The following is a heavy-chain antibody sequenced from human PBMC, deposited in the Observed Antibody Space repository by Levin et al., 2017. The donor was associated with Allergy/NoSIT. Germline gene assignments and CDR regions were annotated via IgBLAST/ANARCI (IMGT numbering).Heavy chain of an antibody. Sequence: PSETLSLTCAVYGGSFNDYYWSWIRQPPGKGLEWIGEINHSGSTNYNTSLKSRVTISVDTSKNQFSLKLSSVTAADTAVYYCAARRDGYNYFDSWGQGTLVTVSS. CDR1: GGSFNDYY. V-gene: IGHV4-34*01. D-gene: IGHD5-24*01. CDR3: AARRDGYNYFDS. CDR2: INHSGST. J-gene: IGHJ4*02.